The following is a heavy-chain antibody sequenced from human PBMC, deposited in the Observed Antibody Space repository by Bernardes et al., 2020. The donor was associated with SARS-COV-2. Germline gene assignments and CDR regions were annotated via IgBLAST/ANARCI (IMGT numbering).Heavy chain of an antibody. D-gene: IGHD3-10*01. J-gene: IGHJ6*02. Sequence: ASVKVSCKTSGYMFTAYYIHWVRQGPGQGLEWMGWINPHSGGTKYAQKFQGWVTMTRDTSISTAYMDLSRLKSDDTAVYYCALVSYLYGSGTAPTPDYGMDIWGQGTTVTVSS. CDR2: INPHSGGT. CDR3: ALVSYLYGSGTAPTPDYGMDI. CDR1: GYMFTAYY. V-gene: IGHV1-2*04.